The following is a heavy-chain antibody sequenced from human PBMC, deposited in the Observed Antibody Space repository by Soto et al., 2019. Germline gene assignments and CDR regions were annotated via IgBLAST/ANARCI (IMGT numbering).Heavy chain of an antibody. V-gene: IGHV3-30-3*01. CDR1: GFIFSSYT. Sequence: GALRLSCAASGFIFSSYTMHWVRQAPGKGLEWVGVITYDGSNQYYADSVKGRFTISRDNSRNMLFLQMNSLRPDDTAVYYCARAPSGSYPEFDYWGQGTLVTVSS. CDR2: ITYDGSNQ. CDR3: ARAPSGSYPEFDY. D-gene: IGHD1-26*01. J-gene: IGHJ4*02.